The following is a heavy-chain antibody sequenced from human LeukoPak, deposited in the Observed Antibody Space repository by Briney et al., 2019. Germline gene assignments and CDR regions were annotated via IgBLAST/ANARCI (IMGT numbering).Heavy chain of an antibody. CDR1: GYTFTGYY. D-gene: IGHD3-10*01. CDR2: INPNSGGT. Sequence: ASVKVSCKASGYTFTGYYMHWVRQAPGQGLEWMGRINPNSGGTNYAQKFQGRVTMTRNTSISTAYMELSSLRSEDTAVYYCAVGELFRLVDYWGQGTLVTVSS. J-gene: IGHJ4*02. CDR3: AVGELFRLVDY. V-gene: IGHV1-2*06.